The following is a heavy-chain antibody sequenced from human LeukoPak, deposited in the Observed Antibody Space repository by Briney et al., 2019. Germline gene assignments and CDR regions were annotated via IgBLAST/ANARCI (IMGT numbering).Heavy chain of an antibody. Sequence: SETLSLTCTVSGGSISSYYWNWIRQPPGKGLEWIGYIYYSGSTNYNPSLKSRVTISVDTSKNQFSLKLSSVTAADTAVYYCARVGYSYGYGVQYRWFDPWGQGTLVTVSS. CDR2: IYYSGST. V-gene: IGHV4-59*01. CDR3: ARVGYSYGYGVQYRWFDP. CDR1: GGSISSYY. J-gene: IGHJ5*02. D-gene: IGHD5-18*01.